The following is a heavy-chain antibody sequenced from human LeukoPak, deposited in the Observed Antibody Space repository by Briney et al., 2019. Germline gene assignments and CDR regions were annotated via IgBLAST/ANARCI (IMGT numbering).Heavy chain of an antibody. Sequence: GGSLRLSCAASGFTFSSYEMNWVRQAPGKGLEWVSAISGSSGRTYYADSVKGRFTISRDNSKNTLYLQMNSLRAEDTAVYYCAKPARTDYTDYWGQGTLVTVSS. D-gene: IGHD1-14*01. CDR3: AKPARTDYTDY. V-gene: IGHV3-23*01. CDR1: GFTFSSYE. J-gene: IGHJ4*02. CDR2: ISGSSGRT.